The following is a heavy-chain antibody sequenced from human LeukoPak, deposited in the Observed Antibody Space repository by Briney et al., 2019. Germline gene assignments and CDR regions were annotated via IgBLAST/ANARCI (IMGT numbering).Heavy chain of an antibody. J-gene: IGHJ4*02. Sequence: PSETLSLTCAVYGGSFSGYYWSWIRQPPGKGLEWIGEINHSGSTNYNPSLKSRVTTSVDTSKNQFSLKLSSVTAADTAVYYCARGEGYCSSTSCYYFDYWGQGTLVTVSS. CDR2: INHSGST. D-gene: IGHD2-2*01. CDR1: GGSFSGYY. V-gene: IGHV4-34*01. CDR3: ARGEGYCSSTSCYYFDY.